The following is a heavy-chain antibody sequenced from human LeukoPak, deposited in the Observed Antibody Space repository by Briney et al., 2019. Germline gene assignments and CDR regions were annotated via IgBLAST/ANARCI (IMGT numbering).Heavy chain of an antibody. CDR3: ARDFGARGWFDY. V-gene: IGHV3-7*01. CDR2: MKQDGREK. CDR1: GFTFTNYW. J-gene: IGHJ4*02. D-gene: IGHD6-19*01. Sequence: GGSLRLSCVASGFTFTNYWMTWVRQAPGKGLEWVANMKQDGREKYYVDSVKGRFTISRDNAKNSLYLQMNSLRAEDTAVYYCARDFGARGWFDYWGQGTLVTVSS.